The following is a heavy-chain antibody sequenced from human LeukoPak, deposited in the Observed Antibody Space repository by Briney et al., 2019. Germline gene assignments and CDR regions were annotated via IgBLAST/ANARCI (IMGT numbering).Heavy chain of an antibody. V-gene: IGHV3-64D*09. CDR1: GFTFNNYA. CDR3: LSRHQLVRMDY. D-gene: IGHD6-13*01. Sequence: PGGSLRLSCSASGFTFNNYAMHWVRQAPGKGLEYVSSISNFGGTTYYADSVKGRFTISRDNSKNTQYLQMSSLRTDDTAVYYCLSRHQLVRMDYWGQGTLVTVSS. CDR2: ISNFGGTT. J-gene: IGHJ4*02.